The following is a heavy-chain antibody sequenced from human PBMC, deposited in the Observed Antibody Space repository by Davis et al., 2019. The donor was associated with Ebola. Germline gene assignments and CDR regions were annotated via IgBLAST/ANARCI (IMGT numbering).Heavy chain of an antibody. CDR3: ARGRQLWSSSNYGMDV. D-gene: IGHD5-18*01. Sequence: GESLKISCAASGFTFSSYAMHWVRQAPGKGLEWVAVISYDGSNKYYADSVKGRFTISRDNSKNTLYLQMNSLRAEDTAVYYCARGRQLWSSSNYGMDVWGKGTTVTVSS. V-gene: IGHV3-30-3*01. CDR1: GFTFSSYA. J-gene: IGHJ6*04. CDR2: ISYDGSNK.